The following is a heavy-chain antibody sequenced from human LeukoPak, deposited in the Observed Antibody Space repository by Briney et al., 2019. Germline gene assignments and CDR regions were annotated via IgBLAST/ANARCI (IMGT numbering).Heavy chain of an antibody. CDR2: IYYSGST. V-gene: IGHV4-61*01. CDR1: GYSISSGYY. CDR3: ARGGSYYPNYYFDY. J-gene: IGHJ4*02. Sequence: SETLSLTCTVSGYSISSGYYWGWIRQPPGKGLEWIGYIYYSGSTNYNPSLKSRVTISVDTSKNQFSLKLSSVTAADTAVYYCARGGSYYPNYYFDYWGQGTLVTVSS. D-gene: IGHD1-26*01.